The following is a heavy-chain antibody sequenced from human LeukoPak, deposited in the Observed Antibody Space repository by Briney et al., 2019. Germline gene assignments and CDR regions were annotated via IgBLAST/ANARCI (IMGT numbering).Heavy chain of an antibody. CDR3: ARDRGPVLRYSYYYGMDV. D-gene: IGHD3-9*01. CDR2: IYYSGST. CDR1: GGSFSSYY. V-gene: IGHV4-59*12. J-gene: IGHJ6*02. Sequence: SETLSPTCTVSGGSFSSYYWSWIRQPPGKGLEWIGYIYYSGSTYYNPSLKSRVTISVDTSKNQFSLKLSSVTAADTAVYYCARDRGPVLRYSYYYGMDVWGQGTTVTVSS.